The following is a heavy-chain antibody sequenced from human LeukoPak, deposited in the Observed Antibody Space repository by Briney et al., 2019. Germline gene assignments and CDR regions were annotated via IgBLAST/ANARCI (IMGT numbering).Heavy chain of an antibody. V-gene: IGHV1-3*01. CDR2: INAGNGNT. CDR1: GYTFTSYA. Sequence: ASVKVSCKASGYTFTSYAMHWVRQAPGQRLEWMGWINAGNGNTKYSQKFQGRVTITRDTSASTAYMELSRLRSDDTAVYYCASVGATTTFDCWGQGTLVTVSS. D-gene: IGHD1-26*01. CDR3: ASVGATTTFDC. J-gene: IGHJ4*02.